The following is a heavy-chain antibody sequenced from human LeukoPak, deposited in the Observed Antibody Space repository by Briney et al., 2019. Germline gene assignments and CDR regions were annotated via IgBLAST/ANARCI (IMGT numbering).Heavy chain of an antibody. CDR1: GFTFSSYG. CDR2: ISYDGSNK. CDR3: AKGNYRPLYFDWNIYMDV. Sequence: PGRSLRLSCAASGFTFSSYGMHWVRQAPGKGLEWVAVISYDGSNKYYADSVKGRFTISRGNSKNTLYLQMNSLRAEDTAVYYCAKGNYRPLYFDWNIYMDVWGKGTTVTISS. D-gene: IGHD3-9*01. J-gene: IGHJ6*03. V-gene: IGHV3-30*18.